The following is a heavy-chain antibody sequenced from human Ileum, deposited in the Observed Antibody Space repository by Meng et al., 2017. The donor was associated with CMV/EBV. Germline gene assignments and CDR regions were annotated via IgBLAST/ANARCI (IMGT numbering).Heavy chain of an antibody. V-gene: IGHV3-7*01. J-gene: IGHJ3*01. CDR1: GFTFSSYW. Sequence: GASLKISCGASGFTFSSYWMNWVRQSAGKGLEWVANIKEDGNEKYYVDSVKGRYTISGDNAKNSLYLQMNSMRAEDTAVYYGERQDFGDYDFLFSFDVWGQGTLVTVSS. CDR2: IKEDGNEK. D-gene: IGHD4-17*01. CDR3: ERQDFGDYDFLFSFDV.